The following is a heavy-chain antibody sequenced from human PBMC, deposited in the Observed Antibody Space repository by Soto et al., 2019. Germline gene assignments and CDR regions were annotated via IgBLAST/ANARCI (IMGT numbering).Heavy chain of an antibody. CDR3: AVNLGQNYYRLDV. V-gene: IGHV3-23*01. CDR2: ITGSGGSA. D-gene: IGHD3-22*01. Sequence: GGSLRLSCAASGFTFSDFVMSWVRQVPGKGLEWVSAITGSGGSAYYADSVKGRFTISRDNSKRTVFLEASSLGAADTAVYYCAVNLGQNYYRLDVWGQGTTVTVSS. CDR1: GFTFSDFV. J-gene: IGHJ6*02.